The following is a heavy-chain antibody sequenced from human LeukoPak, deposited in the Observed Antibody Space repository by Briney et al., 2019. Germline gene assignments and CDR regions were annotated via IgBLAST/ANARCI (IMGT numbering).Heavy chain of an antibody. V-gene: IGHV3-48*04. CDR3: ARSPNYKGYFDY. CDR1: GFTFSSHS. D-gene: IGHD3-10*01. Sequence: GESLRLSCAASGFTFSSHSINWVRQAPGKGLEWVSYISSFSSTIYYADSVMGRFTISRDNAKNSLYLQMNSLRAEDTAVYYCARSPNYKGYFDYWGQGTLVTVSS. CDR2: ISSFSSTI. J-gene: IGHJ4*02.